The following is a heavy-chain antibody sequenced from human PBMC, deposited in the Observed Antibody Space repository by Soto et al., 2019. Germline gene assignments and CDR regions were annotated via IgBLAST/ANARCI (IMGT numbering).Heavy chain of an antibody. D-gene: IGHD3-3*02. CDR3: ARDKDRAQLGGNYYYIMDV. J-gene: IGHJ6*02. V-gene: IGHV1-69*12. Sequence: QVQVVQSGAEVTKPGSSVKVSCKTSGGTFSTAAISWVRQAPGQGLEWMGGIMPFFRTADYAQKFQGRVTITADESTSTAYLELSSLRSEDTAVYYCARDKDRAQLGGNYYYIMDVWGQGTTVTVTS. CDR1: GGTFSTAA. CDR2: IMPFFRTA.